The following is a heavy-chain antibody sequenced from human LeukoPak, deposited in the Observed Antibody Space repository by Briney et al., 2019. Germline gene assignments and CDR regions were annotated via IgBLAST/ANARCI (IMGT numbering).Heavy chain of an antibody. V-gene: IGHV3-53*01. CDR2: IYSGGST. CDR3: ARVLWGYSYGYDAFDI. CDR1: GFTVSSNY. Sequence: GGSLRLSCAASGFTVSSNYMSWVRQAPGEGLEWVSVIYSGGSTYYADSVKGRFTISRDNSKNTLYLQMNSLRAEDTAVYYCARVLWGYSYGYDAFDIWGQGTMVTVSS. D-gene: IGHD5-18*01. J-gene: IGHJ3*02.